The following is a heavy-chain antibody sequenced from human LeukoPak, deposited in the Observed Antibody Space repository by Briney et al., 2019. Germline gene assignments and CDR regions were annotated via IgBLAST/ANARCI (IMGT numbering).Heavy chain of an antibody. V-gene: IGHV3-7*01. Sequence: GGSLRLSCAASGFTFSSYWMSWVRQAPGKGLEWVANIKQDGSEKYYVDSVKGRFTISRDNAKNSLYLQMNSLRAEDTAVYYCARDPGRWLQFSHFDYWGQGTPVTVSS. CDR1: GFTFSSYW. CDR2: IKQDGSEK. CDR3: ARDPGRWLQFSHFDY. J-gene: IGHJ4*02. D-gene: IGHD5-24*01.